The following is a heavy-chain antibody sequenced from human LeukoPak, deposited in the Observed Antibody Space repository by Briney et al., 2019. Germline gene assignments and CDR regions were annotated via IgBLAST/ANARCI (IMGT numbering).Heavy chain of an antibody. V-gene: IGHV3-30*18. CDR2: ISYDGSNK. J-gene: IGHJ4*02. CDR1: GFTFSSYG. D-gene: IGHD5-12*01. Sequence: PGGSLRLSCAASGFTFSSYGMHWVRQAPGKGLEWVAAISYDGSNKYYADSVKGRFTISRDNSKNTLYLQMNSLRAEDTAVYYCAKDGGYDYLCRGTRDYCDYWGQGTLVTVSS. CDR3: AKDGGYDYLCRGTRDYCDY.